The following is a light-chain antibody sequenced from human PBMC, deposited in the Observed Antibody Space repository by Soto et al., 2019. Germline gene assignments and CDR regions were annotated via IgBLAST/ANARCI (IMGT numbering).Light chain of an antibody. CDR1: SSDIGAGYD. V-gene: IGLV1-40*01. J-gene: IGLJ1*01. CDR3: QSYDSSLSSSV. CDR2: DNT. Sequence: QSVLTQPPSVSGAPGQRVTISCTGSSSDIGAGYDVHWYQQLPGTAPKLLIYDNTNRPSGVPDRFSGSKSGTSVSLAITGLQAEDEADYYCQSYDSSLSSSVFGTGTKLTVL.